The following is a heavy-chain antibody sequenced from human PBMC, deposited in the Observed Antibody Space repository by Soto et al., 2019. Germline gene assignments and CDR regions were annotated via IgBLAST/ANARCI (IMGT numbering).Heavy chain of an antibody. CDR3: ARDSGYSLGVSFDY. J-gene: IGHJ4*02. Sequence: ASVKVSCKASGYTFTGYYMHCVRQAPGQGLEWMGWINPNSGGTNYAQKFQGWVTMTRDTSISTAYMELSRLRSDDTAVYYCARDSGYSLGVSFDYWGQGTLVTVSS. CDR2: INPNSGGT. CDR1: GYTFTGYY. V-gene: IGHV1-2*04. D-gene: IGHD5-18*01.